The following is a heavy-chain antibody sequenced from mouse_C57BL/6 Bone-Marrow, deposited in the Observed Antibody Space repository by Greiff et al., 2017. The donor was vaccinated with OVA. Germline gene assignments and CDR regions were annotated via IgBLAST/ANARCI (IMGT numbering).Heavy chain of an antibody. J-gene: IGHJ4*01. D-gene: IGHD2-5*01. CDR2: ISSGSSTI. CDR3: AIPDSNYVYAMDY. CDR1: GFTFSDYG. Sequence: EVKLVESGGGLVKPGGSLKLSCAASGFTFSDYGMHWVRQAPEKGLEWVAYISSGSSTIYYADNVKGRFTISRDNAKNTLFLQMTSLRSEDTALYYSAIPDSNYVYAMDYWGQGTSVTVSS. V-gene: IGHV5-17*01.